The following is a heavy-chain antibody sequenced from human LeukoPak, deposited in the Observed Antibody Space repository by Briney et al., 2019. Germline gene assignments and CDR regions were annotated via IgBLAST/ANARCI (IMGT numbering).Heavy chain of an antibody. Sequence: GASVKVSCKASGGTFSSYAISWVRQAPGQGLEWMGGIIPIFGTANYAQKFRGRVTITADESTSTAYMELSSLRSEDTAVYYCARATVPGQYFDYSGQGTLVTVPS. J-gene: IGHJ4*02. CDR1: GGTFSSYA. CDR2: IIPIFGTA. CDR3: ARATVPGQYFDY. V-gene: IGHV1-69*13. D-gene: IGHD4-17*01.